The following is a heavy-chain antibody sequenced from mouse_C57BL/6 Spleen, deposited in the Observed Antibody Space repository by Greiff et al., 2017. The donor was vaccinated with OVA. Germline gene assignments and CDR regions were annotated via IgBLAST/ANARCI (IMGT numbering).Heavy chain of an antibody. CDR2: ISSGSSTI. D-gene: IGHD1-1*01. CDR3: AREVLRFYYFDY. CDR1: GFTFSDYG. Sequence: EVKLVESGGGLVKPGGSLKLSCAASGFTFSDYGMHWVRQAPEKGLEWVAYISSGSSTIYYADKVKGRFTISRDNAKNTRFLQMTSLRSEDTAMYYCAREVLRFYYFDYWGQGTTLTVSS. J-gene: IGHJ2*01. V-gene: IGHV5-17*01.